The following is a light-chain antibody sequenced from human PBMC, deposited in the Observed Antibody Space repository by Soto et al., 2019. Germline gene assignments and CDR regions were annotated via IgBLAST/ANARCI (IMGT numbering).Light chain of an antibody. Sequence: QSVLTQPPSVSGAPGQRVTISCTGSTFNIGAGYDVHWYQQLPGTAPKLLIYANSNRPSGVPDRFSGSKSGTSASLAITGLQVEDEADYYCQSYDSSLSGSVFGGGTKLTVL. CDR2: ANS. CDR1: TFNIGAGYD. V-gene: IGLV1-40*01. CDR3: QSYDSSLSGSV. J-gene: IGLJ2*01.